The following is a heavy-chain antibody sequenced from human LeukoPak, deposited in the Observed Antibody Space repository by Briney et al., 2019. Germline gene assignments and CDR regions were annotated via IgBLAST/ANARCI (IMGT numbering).Heavy chain of an antibody. CDR3: ARDRRSYCGGDCPLDY. D-gene: IGHD2-21*02. CDR1: GYTLTELF. J-gene: IGHJ4*02. CDR2: FDPEDGET. Sequence: ASVKVSSKVSGYTLTELFMHWVRQAPGKGLEWMGGFDPEDGETIYTQKFQGRVTMTEDTSTDTAYLELSSLRSEDTAVYYCARDRRSYCGGDCPLDYWGQGTLVTVSS. V-gene: IGHV1-24*01.